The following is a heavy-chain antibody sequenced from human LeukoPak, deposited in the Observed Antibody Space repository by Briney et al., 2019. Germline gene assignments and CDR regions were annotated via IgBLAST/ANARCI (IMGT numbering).Heavy chain of an antibody. CDR3: ARAGTSGGLCDY. V-gene: IGHV4-4*07. Sequence: SETLSLTCTVSGGSISSYFWSWLRQPAGKGLEWIGRIYTSGSTKYNPSFQSRVTMSLDTSKNQLSLKLGSVTAADTAVYYCARAGTSGGLCDYWGQGTLVTVSS. CDR1: GGSISSYF. D-gene: IGHD1-14*01. J-gene: IGHJ4*02. CDR2: IYTSGST.